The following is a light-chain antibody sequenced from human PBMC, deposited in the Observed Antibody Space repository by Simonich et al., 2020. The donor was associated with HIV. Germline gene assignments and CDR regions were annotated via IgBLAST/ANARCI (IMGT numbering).Light chain of an antibody. Sequence: DIQITQSPSSLSASLGDRVTNTCHASQDINNYLKWYQQKPGKATKLLLYDASNLKTGVPSRFSGSGSGTDFSFTISSLQPEDVATYYCQQHDNLYTFGQGTKLEIK. J-gene: IGKJ2*01. CDR1: QDINNY. V-gene: IGKV1-33*01. CDR3: QQHDNLYT. CDR2: DAS.